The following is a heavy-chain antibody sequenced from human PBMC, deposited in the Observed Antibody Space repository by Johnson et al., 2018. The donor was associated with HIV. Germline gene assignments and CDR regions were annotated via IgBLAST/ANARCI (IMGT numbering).Heavy chain of an antibody. CDR2: INSDGSST. CDR3: TSVSSGWYGGAFDI. J-gene: IGHJ3*02. CDR1: GFTFDDYG. Sequence: EVQLVESGGGVVRPGGSLRLSCAASGFTFDDYGMSWVRQAPGKGLEWVSGINSDGSSTTYAESVKGRFTISRDNAKNTLYLQMNSLRAEDTAVYYCTSVSSGWYGGAFDIWGQGTMVTVSS. D-gene: IGHD6-19*01. V-gene: IGHV3-20*04.